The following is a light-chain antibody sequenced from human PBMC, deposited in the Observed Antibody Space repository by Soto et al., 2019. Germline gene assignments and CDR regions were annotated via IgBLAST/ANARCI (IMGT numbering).Light chain of an antibody. CDR3: QQYGSLPYT. CDR2: GAS. CDR1: QSVTNNY. J-gene: IGKJ2*01. V-gene: IGKV3-20*01. Sequence: ESVLTQAPCTQYMSPGERATRSSRAGQSVTNNYFAWYKQKPGQAPRLLIYGASRRATGIPDRFSGSGSGTDFTLTISRLEPEDFAVYHCQQYGSLPYTFGQGTKVDI.